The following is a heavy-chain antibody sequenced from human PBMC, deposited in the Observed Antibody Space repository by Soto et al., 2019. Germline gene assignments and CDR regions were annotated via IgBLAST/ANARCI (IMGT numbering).Heavy chain of an antibody. V-gene: IGHV5-10-1*01. CDR1: GYSFTSYW. CDR3: ARTYYSGSGSYYIFDY. Sequence: GESLKISCKGSGYSFTSYWITLVRQMPGKGLEWTGRIDPRDSYSSYSPSFQGHVTMPADKSNSTAYLQWSSLMASDSAMYYCARTYYSGSGSYYIFDYWGRGTLVTVSS. J-gene: IGHJ4*02. D-gene: IGHD3-10*01. CDR2: IDPRDSYS.